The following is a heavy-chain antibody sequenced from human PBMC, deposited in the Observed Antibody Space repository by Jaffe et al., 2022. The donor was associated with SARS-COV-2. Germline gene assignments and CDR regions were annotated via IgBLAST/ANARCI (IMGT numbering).Heavy chain of an antibody. Sequence: EVQLLESGGGLVQPGGSLRVSCASSGFTFSSYAMSWVRQVPGKGLEWVSAISDSGDTTYYAGSVKGRFTISRDNSKNTLYLQMNSLRAEDTAVYYCAKEGYNYAYDAFDVWGQGTVVTVSS. D-gene: IGHD5-18*01. J-gene: IGHJ3*01. CDR1: GFTFSSYA. V-gene: IGHV3-23*01. CDR3: AKEGYNYAYDAFDV. CDR2: ISDSGDTT.